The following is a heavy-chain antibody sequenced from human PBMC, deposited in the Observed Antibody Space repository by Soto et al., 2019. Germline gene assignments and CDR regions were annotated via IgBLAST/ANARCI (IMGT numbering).Heavy chain of an antibody. CDR2: ISNTAITD. CDR3: ARDLHQILSHKHYYYYLDV. V-gene: IGHV3-11*01. CDR1: GFSFSDYS. Sequence: QVQLVESGGDLVKPGGSLRLSCVASGFSFSDYSMTWMRQAPGGGLDFVAFISNTAITDYYADSVKGRFTISRDNARNSVYMQMDSLRAEDAAVYYCARDLHQILSHKHYYYYLDVWGTETTVTVSS. J-gene: IGHJ6*03. D-gene: IGHD2-2*01.